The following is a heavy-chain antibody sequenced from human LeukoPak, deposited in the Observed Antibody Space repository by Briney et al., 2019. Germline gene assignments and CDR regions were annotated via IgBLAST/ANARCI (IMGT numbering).Heavy chain of an antibody. CDR3: ASTKYSSSWYDYFDY. CDR2: IYYSGST. V-gene: IGHV4-39*01. J-gene: IGHJ4*02. Sequence: SETLSLTCTVSGGSISSSSYYWGWIRQPPGKGLEWIGSIYYSGSTYYNPSLKSRVTISVDTSKDQFSLKLSSVTAADTAVYYCASTKYSSSWYDYFDYWGQGTLVTVSS. CDR1: GGSISSSSYY. D-gene: IGHD6-13*01.